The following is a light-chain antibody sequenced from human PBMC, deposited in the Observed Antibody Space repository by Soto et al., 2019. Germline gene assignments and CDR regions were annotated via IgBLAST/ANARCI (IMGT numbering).Light chain of an antibody. CDR2: GAS. CDR1: QSVSSK. V-gene: IGKV3-15*01. CDR3: QQYNNWPLT. Sequence: EIVMTQSPGTLSVSPGERATLSCRASQSVSSKLAWYQQKPGQAPRLLIYGASTRATDIPATFSGSGSGTQFTLTISSLQSEDFAVYYCQQYNNWPLTFGQGTRLEIK. J-gene: IGKJ5*01.